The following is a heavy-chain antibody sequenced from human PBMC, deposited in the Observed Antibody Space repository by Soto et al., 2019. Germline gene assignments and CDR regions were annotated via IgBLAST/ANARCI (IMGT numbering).Heavy chain of an antibody. CDR2: TYDRGST. Sequence: QLQLQESGSGLVKPSETLSLTCAVSGDSIIRAGYSWSWIRQSPGKRLEWIGYTYDRGSTYYNPSFRGRVSSSGDRSKNQMSLKLDSVTAADTAVYYCARETMRLGGLFDNWGPATLVTVSS. CDR3: ARETMRLGGLFDN. CDR1: GDSIIRAGYS. J-gene: IGHJ4*01. V-gene: IGHV4-30-2*06. D-gene: IGHD3-9*01.